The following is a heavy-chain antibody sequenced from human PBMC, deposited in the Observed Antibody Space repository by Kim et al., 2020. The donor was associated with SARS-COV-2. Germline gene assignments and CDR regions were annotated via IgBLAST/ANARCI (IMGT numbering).Heavy chain of an antibody. Sequence: LSLTCAASGFSVTSYYMSWVRQAPGKGLEWVSVIYTTGSTYYADSVKGRFAMSRDNSKNTLYLQMNTVRPEDTALYYCAKPVGATGDYFDYWGQGTL. CDR2: IYTTGST. V-gene: IGHV3-53*01. D-gene: IGHD1-26*01. J-gene: IGHJ4*02. CDR1: GFSVTSYY. CDR3: AKPVGATGDYFDY.